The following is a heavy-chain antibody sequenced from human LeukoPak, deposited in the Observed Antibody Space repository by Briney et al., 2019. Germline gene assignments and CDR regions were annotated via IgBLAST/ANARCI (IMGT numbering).Heavy chain of an antibody. J-gene: IGHJ6*03. Sequence: GGSLRLSCAASGFTVSSNYMGWVRQAPGKGLEWVSVIYSGGSTYYADSVKGRFTISRDNSKNTLYLQMNSLRAEDTAVYYCARGGASSSWSPYYYYYYMDVWGKGTTVTVSS. CDR3: ARGGASSSWSPYYYYYYMDV. V-gene: IGHV3-66*02. CDR1: GFTVSSNY. CDR2: IYSGGST. D-gene: IGHD6-13*01.